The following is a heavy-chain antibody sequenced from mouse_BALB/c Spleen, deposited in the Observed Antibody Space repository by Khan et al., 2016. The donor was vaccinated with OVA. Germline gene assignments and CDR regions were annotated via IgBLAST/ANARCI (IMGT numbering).Heavy chain of an antibody. CDR1: GYSFTGYF. J-gene: IGHJ2*01. CDR2: INPHIGET. V-gene: IGHV1-20*02. CDR3: ARRNGSDFDY. D-gene: IGHD1-1*01. Sequence: EVKLLESGPELVKPGASVKISCKASGYSFTGYFMNRVMQSHGKSLEWIGRINPHIGETLYNQKFKGKATLTVDESSRTVHMELRSLASEDSAVYYCARRNGSDFDYWGQGTTLTVSS.